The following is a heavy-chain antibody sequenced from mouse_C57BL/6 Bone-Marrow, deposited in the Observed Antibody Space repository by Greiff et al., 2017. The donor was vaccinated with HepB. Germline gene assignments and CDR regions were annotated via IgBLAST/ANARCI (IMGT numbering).Heavy chain of an antibody. V-gene: IGHV1-26*01. CDR3: ARGVIN. CDR1: GYTFTDYY. D-gene: IGHD2-4*01. J-gene: IGHJ3*01. CDR2: INPNNGGT. Sequence: VQLQQSGPELVKPGASVKISCKASGYTFTDYYMNWVKQSHGKSLEWIGDINPNNGGTSYNQKFKGKATLTLDKSSSTAYMELRSLTSEDFADYYCARGVINWGQGTLVTVSA.